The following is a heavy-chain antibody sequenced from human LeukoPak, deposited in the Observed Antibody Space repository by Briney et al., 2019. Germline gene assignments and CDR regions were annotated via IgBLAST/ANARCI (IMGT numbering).Heavy chain of an antibody. CDR2: ISAYNGNT. Sequence: ASVKVSCKASGYTFTSYGISWVRQAPGQGLEWMGWISAYNGNTNYAQKLQSRVTMTTDTSTSTAYMELRSLRSDDTAVYYCAREWCFALGEPLGDYWGQGTLVTVSS. D-gene: IGHD4/OR15-4a*01. J-gene: IGHJ4*02. CDR3: AREWCFALGEPLGDY. CDR1: GYTFTSYG. V-gene: IGHV1-18*01.